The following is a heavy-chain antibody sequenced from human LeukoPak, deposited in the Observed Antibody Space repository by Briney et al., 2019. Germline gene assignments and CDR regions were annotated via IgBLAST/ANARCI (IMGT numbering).Heavy chain of an antibody. CDR3: ARLDIVVVVAAHNWFDP. D-gene: IGHD2-15*01. CDR1: GGSISSSSYY. Sequence: SETLSLTCTVSGGSISSSSYYWGWIRQPPGKGLEWIGSIHYSGSTYYNPSLKSRVTISVDTSKNQFSLKLSSVTAADTAVYYCARLDIVVVVAAHNWFDPWGQGTLVTVSS. CDR2: IHYSGST. J-gene: IGHJ5*02. V-gene: IGHV4-39*01.